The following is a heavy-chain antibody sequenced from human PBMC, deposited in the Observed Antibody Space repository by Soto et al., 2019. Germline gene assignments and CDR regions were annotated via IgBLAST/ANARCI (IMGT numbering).Heavy chain of an antibody. V-gene: IGHV4-39*01. Sequence: QLQLQESGPRLVKPSETLSLTCTVSGGSISSSSYYWGWIRQPPGKGLEWIGSIYYSGSTYYNPSLKGRVTISVDTSKNQFSLKLSSVTAADTAVYYCARQPSDYGDFSDYWGQGTLVTVSS. CDR3: ARQPSDYGDFSDY. D-gene: IGHD4-17*01. J-gene: IGHJ4*02. CDR1: GGSISSSSYY. CDR2: IYYSGST.